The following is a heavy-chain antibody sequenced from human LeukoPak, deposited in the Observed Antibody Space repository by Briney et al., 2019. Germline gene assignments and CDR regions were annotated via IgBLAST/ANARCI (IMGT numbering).Heavy chain of an antibody. D-gene: IGHD3-22*01. Sequence: PGGSLRLSCAVSGITLSNYGMSWVRQAPGKGLEWVAGISGSGGGTNYADSVKGRFTISRDSPKNTLYLQMNSLRAEDTAVYFCAKRGVVIRVILVGFHKEAYYFDSWGQGALVTVSS. CDR2: ISGSGGGT. J-gene: IGHJ4*02. CDR1: GITLSNYG. V-gene: IGHV3-23*01. CDR3: AKRGVVIRVILVGFHKEAYYFDS.